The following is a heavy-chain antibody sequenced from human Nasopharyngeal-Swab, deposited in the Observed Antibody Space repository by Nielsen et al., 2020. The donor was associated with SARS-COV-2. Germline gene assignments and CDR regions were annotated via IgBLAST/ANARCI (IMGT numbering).Heavy chain of an antibody. D-gene: IGHD3-10*01. CDR2: ISYDGSNK. V-gene: IGHV3-30-3*01. CDR3: ARDWAHYYGSGALLLWWFDP. CDR1: GFTFSSYA. J-gene: IGHJ5*02. Sequence: GGSLRLSCAASGFTFSSYAMHWVRQAPGKGLEGEAVISYDGSNKYYADSVKGRFTISRDNSKNTLYLQMNSLRAEDTAVYYCARDWAHYYGSGALLLWWFDPWGQGTLVTVSS.